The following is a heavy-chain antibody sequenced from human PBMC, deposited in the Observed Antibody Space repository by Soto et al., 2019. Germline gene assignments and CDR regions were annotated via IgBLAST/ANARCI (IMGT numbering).Heavy chain of an antibody. J-gene: IGHJ4*02. V-gene: IGHV4-4*02. CDR2: IYHSGST. CDR3: ARESRQQLATSLDY. Sequence: SETLSLTCAVSGGSISSSNWWSWVRQPPGKGLEWIGEIYHSGSTNYNPSLKSRVTISVDKSKNQFSLKLSSVTAEDTAVYYCARESRQQLATSLDYWGQGTLVTVSS. D-gene: IGHD6-13*01. CDR1: GGSISSSNW.